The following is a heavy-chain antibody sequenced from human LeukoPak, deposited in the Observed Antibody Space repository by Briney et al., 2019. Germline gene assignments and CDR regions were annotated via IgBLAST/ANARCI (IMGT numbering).Heavy chain of an antibody. J-gene: IGHJ4*02. D-gene: IGHD6-19*01. CDR3: ARRGSSGWYGWDY. CDR2: IYPGDSDT. CDR1: GYRFTSYW. V-gene: IGHV5-51*01. Sequence: GASLKISCKGSGYRFTSYWIGWGRRMPGKGLEWMGIIYPGDSDTRYSPSFQGQVTISADKSISTAYLQWSSLKASDTAMYYCARRGSSGWYGWDYWGQGTLVTVSS.